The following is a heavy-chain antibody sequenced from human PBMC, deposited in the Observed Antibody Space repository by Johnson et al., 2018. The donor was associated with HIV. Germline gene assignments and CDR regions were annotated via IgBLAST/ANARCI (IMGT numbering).Heavy chain of an antibody. CDR1: GFTFSSYW. CDR2: IKQDGSEM. D-gene: IGHD2-2*02. Sequence: VQLVESGGGLVQPGGSLRLSCAASGFTFSSYWMSWVRQAPGKGLEWVANIKQDGSEMYYVDSVKGRFTISRDNAKNSLYLQMNSLRAEDTAVYYCARPNFLYENDAFDIWGQGTMVTVSS. CDR3: ARPNFLYENDAFDI. J-gene: IGHJ3*02. V-gene: IGHV3-7*01.